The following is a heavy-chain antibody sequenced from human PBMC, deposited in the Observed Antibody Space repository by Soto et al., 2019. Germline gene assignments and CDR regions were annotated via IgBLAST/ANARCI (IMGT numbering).Heavy chain of an antibody. J-gene: IGHJ6*02. CDR1: GGTFSTSA. D-gene: IGHD1-1*01. V-gene: IGHV1-69*12. CDR2: IMPVFPTP. Sequence: QVQLVQSGAEVKKPGSSVKVSCKASGGTFSTSAISWVRQAPGQGLEWVGGIMPVFPTPDYAQKFQGRVTITADESXTXAXLELTSLRTDDTAVYYCARDKDRLQLGGNYYYFLDVWGQGTAITVSS. CDR3: ARDKDRLQLGGNYYYFLDV.